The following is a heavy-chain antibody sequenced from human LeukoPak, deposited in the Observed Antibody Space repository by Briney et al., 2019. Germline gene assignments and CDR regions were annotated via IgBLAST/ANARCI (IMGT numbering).Heavy chain of an antibody. J-gene: IGHJ5*02. Sequence: PGGSLRLSCAASGFTFSSYAMSWVRQAPGKGLEWVPSISGGGGSTYYADSVKGRFTISRDNSKNMMYLQMDSLRAEDTAVYYCAKDGRASWFDPRGQGNLVTVSS. V-gene: IGHV3-23*01. D-gene: IGHD1-1*01. CDR3: AKDGRASWFDP. CDR2: ISGGGGST. CDR1: GFTFSSYA.